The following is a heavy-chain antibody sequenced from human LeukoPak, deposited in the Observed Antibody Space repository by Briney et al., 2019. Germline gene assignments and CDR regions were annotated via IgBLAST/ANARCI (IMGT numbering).Heavy chain of an antibody. CDR2: INRPPDST. Sequence: GGSLRLSCAASGFIFSTYGMSWVRQAPGKGLEWVSGINRPPDSTFAADSVKGRFTISRDNSKNTLYLQMNSLRVEDTALYYCAKVHGVPYWGQGTLVTVSS. CDR3: AKVHGVPY. V-gene: IGHV3-23*01. CDR1: GFIFSTYG. D-gene: IGHD1-1*01. J-gene: IGHJ4*02.